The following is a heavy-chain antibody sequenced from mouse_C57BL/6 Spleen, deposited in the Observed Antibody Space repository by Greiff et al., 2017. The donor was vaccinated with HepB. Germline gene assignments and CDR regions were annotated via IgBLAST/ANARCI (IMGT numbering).Heavy chain of an antibody. D-gene: IGHD2-12*01. V-gene: IGHV1-59*01. CDR1: GYTFTSYW. CDR2: IDPSDSYT. J-gene: IGHJ4*01. Sequence: QVQLKQPGAELVRPGTSVKLSCKASGYTFTSYWMHWVKQRPGQGLEWIGVIDPSDSYTNYNQKFKGKATLTVDTSSSAAYMQLSSLTSEDSAVYYCAFSYYNAMDYWGQGTSVTVSS. CDR3: AFSYYNAMDY.